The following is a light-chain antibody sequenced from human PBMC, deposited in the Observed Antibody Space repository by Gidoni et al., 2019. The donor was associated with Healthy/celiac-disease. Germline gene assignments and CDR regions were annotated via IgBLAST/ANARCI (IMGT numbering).Light chain of an antibody. CDR1: QGIRND. V-gene: IGKV1-6*01. CDR2: AAS. Sequence: AIQMTQSPSSLSASVGDRVTLTCRASQGIRNDLGWYQQKPGKAPKLLIYAASSLQSRVPSRFSGSGSGTDFTLTISSLQPEDFATYYCLQDYNYPRTFGQGTKVEIK. CDR3: LQDYNYPRT. J-gene: IGKJ1*01.